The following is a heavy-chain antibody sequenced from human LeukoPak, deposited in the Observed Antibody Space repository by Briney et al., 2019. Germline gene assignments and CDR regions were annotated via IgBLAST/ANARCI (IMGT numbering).Heavy chain of an antibody. CDR2: INPSGGSA. Sequence: ASVKVSCKASGYTFTSYYMHWVRQAPGQGLEWMGIINPSGGSASYAQKFQGRVTMTRDMSTSTVYMELSSLRSEDTAVYYCARSPLKTRSYVEYWGQGTLATVSS. CDR1: GYTFTSYY. J-gene: IGHJ4*02. V-gene: IGHV1-46*01. CDR3: ARSPLKTRSYVEY. D-gene: IGHD1-1*01.